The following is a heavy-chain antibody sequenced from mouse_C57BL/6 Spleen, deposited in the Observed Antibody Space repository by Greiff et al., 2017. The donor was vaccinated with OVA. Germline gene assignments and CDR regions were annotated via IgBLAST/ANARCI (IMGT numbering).Heavy chain of an antibody. V-gene: IGHV5-9-1*02. Sequence: EVQGVESGEGLVKPGGSLKLSCAASGFTFSSYAMSWVRQTPEKRLEWVAYISSGGDYIYYADTVKGRFTISRDNARNTLYLQMSSLKSEDTAMYYCTRDQDGSSYGDWYFDVWGTGTTVTVSS. CDR2: ISSGGDYI. CDR3: TRDQDGSSYGDWYFDV. D-gene: IGHD1-1*01. CDR1: GFTFSSYA. J-gene: IGHJ1*03.